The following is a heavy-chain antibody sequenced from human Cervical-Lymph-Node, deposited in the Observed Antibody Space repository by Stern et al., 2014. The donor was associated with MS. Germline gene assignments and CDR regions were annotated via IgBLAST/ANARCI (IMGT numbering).Heavy chain of an antibody. J-gene: IGHJ6*01. Sequence: QVQLVQSGAEVKEPGASVKVSCKASGYTFRSYAVHWVRQVPGQRPEWMGWINAGNGNTRYSQKFQGRVTITRDTSANIAYLELSSLRSQDTAVYYCARDLKEGNIMYYYGMDVWGQGTTVTVSS. D-gene: IGHD1/OR15-1a*01. CDR2: INAGNGNT. V-gene: IGHV1-3*01. CDR1: GYTFRSYA. CDR3: ARDLKEGNIMYYYGMDV.